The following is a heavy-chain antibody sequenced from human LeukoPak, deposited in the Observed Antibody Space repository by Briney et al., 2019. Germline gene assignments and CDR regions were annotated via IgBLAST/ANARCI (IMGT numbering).Heavy chain of an antibody. D-gene: IGHD1-26*01. CDR2: IYYSGST. CDR3: ARGVSGSYYYYYMDV. Sequence: SETLSLTCTVSGGSISSSNYYWGWIRQPPGKGLEWIGSIYYSGSTYYNPSLKSRVTISVDTSKNQFSLELSSVTAADTAVYYCARGVSGSYYYYYMDVWGKGTTVTVSS. J-gene: IGHJ6*03. CDR1: GGSISSSNYY. V-gene: IGHV4-39*07.